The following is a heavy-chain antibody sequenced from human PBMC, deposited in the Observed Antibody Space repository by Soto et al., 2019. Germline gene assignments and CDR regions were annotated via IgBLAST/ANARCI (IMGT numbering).Heavy chain of an antibody. CDR3: ARDSIFNSKFYYYYGMDV. Sequence: SVKVSCKASGGTFSSYAISWVRQAPGQGLEWMGGIIPIFGTANYAQKFQGRVTITADESTSTAYMELSSLRSEDTAVYYCARDSIFNSKFYYYYGMDVWGQGTTVTVSS. CDR1: GGTFSSYA. CDR2: IIPIFGTA. J-gene: IGHJ6*02. D-gene: IGHD3-3*02. V-gene: IGHV1-69*13.